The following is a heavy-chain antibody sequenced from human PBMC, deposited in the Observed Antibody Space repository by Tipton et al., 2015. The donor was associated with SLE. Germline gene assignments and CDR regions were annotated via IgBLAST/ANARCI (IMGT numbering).Heavy chain of an antibody. CDR2: IYHSGST. Sequence: LRLSCAASGFTFSNAWMSWVRQAPGKGLEWIGSIYHSGSTYYNPSLKSRVTISVDTSKNQFSLKLSSVTAADTAVYYCASDSSGYYYFDYWGQGTLVTVSS. CDR3: ASDSSGYYYFDY. V-gene: IGHV4-38-2*01. CDR1: GFTFSNAW. D-gene: IGHD3-22*01. J-gene: IGHJ4*02.